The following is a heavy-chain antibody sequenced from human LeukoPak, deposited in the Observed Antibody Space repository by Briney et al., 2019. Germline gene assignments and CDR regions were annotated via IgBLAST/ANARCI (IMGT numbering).Heavy chain of an antibody. CDR2: IYHSGST. Sequence: SETLSLTCAVSGGSISSGGYSWSWLRQPPGKGLEWIGYIYHSGSTYYNPSLKSRVTISVDRSKNQFSLKLSSVNAADTAVYYCARERGYYGSGSYSGAFDIWGQGTMVTVSS. V-gene: IGHV4-30-2*01. J-gene: IGHJ3*02. D-gene: IGHD3-10*01. CDR3: ARERGYYGSGSYSGAFDI. CDR1: GGSISSGGYS.